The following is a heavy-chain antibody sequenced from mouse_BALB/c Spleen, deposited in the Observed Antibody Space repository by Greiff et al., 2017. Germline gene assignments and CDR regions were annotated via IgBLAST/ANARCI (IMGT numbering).Heavy chain of an antibody. CDR3: ARGITTATSYFDY. J-gene: IGHJ2*01. CDR2: IYPGNVNT. V-gene: IGHV1S56*01. Sequence: VQLQQSGPELVKPGASVRISCKASGYTFTSYYIHWVKQRPGQGLEWIGWIYPGNVNTKYNEKFKGKATLTADKSSSTAYMQLSSLTSEDSAVYFCARGITTATSYFDYWGQGTTLTVSS. D-gene: IGHD1-2*01. CDR1: GYTFTSYY.